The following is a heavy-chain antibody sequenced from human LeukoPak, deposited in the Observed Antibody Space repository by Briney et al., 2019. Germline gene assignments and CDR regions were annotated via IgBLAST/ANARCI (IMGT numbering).Heavy chain of an antibody. V-gene: IGHV4-39*07. Sequence: SETLSLTCTVSGGSISRSSYYWGWIRQPPGKGLEWIGSIYYSGSTYYNPSLKSRVTISVDTSKNQFSLKLSSVTAADTAVYYCARDPGMTTVPGFDYWGQGTLVTVSS. D-gene: IGHD4-11*01. CDR1: GGSISRSSYY. CDR2: IYYSGST. J-gene: IGHJ4*02. CDR3: ARDPGMTTVPGFDY.